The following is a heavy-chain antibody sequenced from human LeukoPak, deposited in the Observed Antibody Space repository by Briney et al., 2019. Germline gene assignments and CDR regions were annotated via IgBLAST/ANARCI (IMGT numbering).Heavy chain of an antibody. V-gene: IGHV4-38-2*02. CDR2: IYHSGST. J-gene: IGHJ4*02. CDR1: GYSISSGYY. Sequence: SETLSLTCSVSGYSISSGYYWGWIRQPPGKGLEWIGSIYHSGSTYYNPSLKSRVIISVDASKNLFSLKLSSVTAADTALYYCARGRIAVAGMGYYFDYWGQGTLVTVSS. CDR3: ARGRIAVAGMGYYFDY. D-gene: IGHD6-19*01.